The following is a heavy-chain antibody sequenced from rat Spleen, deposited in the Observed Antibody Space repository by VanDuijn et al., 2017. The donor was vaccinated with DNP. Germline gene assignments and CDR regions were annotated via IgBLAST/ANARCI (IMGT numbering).Heavy chain of an antibody. CDR2: VRYNGET. CDR1: GFPLTSYG. J-gene: IGHJ4*01. D-gene: IGHD1-4*01. CDR3: TRDAYSGYSYAIDA. Sequence: QVQLKESGPGPVQPSETLSLTCTVSGFPLTSYGVSWIRQTPGEGLEWMGRVRYNGETAYNSALKSRLTISRDTSKNQVFLKMNSLQTEDTGTYYCTRDAYSGYSYAIDAWGQGTSVTVSS. V-gene: IGHV2-63*01.